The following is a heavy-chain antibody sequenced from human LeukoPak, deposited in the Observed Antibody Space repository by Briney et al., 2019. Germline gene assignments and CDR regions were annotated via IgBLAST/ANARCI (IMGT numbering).Heavy chain of an antibody. CDR2: ISYDGSNK. CDR1: GFTFSSYA. V-gene: IGHV3-30*04. Sequence: GGSLRLSCAASGFTFSSYAMHWVRQAPGKGLEWVAVISYDGSNKYYADSVKGRFTISRDNSKNTLYLQMNSLRAEDTAVYYCARIHGGYPFDYWGQGTLVTVSS. CDR3: ARIHGGYPFDY. J-gene: IGHJ4*02. D-gene: IGHD2-15*01.